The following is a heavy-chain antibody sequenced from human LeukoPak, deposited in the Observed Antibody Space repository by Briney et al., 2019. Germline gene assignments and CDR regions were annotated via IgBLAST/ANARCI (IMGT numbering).Heavy chain of an antibody. D-gene: IGHD3-10*02. Sequence: GGSLTLSCAASFIFSTYDMNWVRQAPGKGREWVSAISDSGGITYYADSVKGRFTISRDNSKNTLYLQMNSLRAEDTAIYYCAKASAVRGYYYYGMDVWGQGTTVAVSS. CDR2: ISDSGGIT. J-gene: IGHJ6*02. CDR3: AKASAVRGYYYYGMDV. CDR1: FIFSTYD. V-gene: IGHV3-23*01.